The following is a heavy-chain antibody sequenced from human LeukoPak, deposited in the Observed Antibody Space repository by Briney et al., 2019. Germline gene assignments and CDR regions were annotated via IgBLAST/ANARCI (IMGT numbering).Heavy chain of an antibody. V-gene: IGHV1-18*01. D-gene: IGHD3-10*01. J-gene: IGHJ4*02. CDR2: ISAYNGNT. CDR3: AKDLGAGIYYGSGSYYRLSYYFDY. Sequence: ASVKVSCKASGYTFTSYGISWVRQAPGQGLEWMGWISAYNGNTNYAQKLQGRVTVTTDTSTSTAYMELRSLRSDDTAVYYCAKDLGAGIYYGSGSYYRLSYYFDYRGQGTLVTVSS. CDR1: GYTFTSYG.